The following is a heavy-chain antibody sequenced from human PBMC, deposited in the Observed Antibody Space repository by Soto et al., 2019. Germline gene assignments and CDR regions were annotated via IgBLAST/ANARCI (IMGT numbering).Heavy chain of an antibody. CDR3: TTVPYYGSGSHDYYYYYGMDV. V-gene: IGHV3-15*01. J-gene: IGHJ6*02. Sequence: PGGSLRLSCAASGFTFSNAWMSWVRQAPGKGLEWVGRIKSKTDGGTTDYAAPVKGRFTISRDDSKNTLYLQMNSLKTEDTAVYYCTTVPYYGSGSHDYYYYYGMDVWGQGTTVTV. D-gene: IGHD3-10*01. CDR1: GFTFSNAW. CDR2: IKSKTDGGTT.